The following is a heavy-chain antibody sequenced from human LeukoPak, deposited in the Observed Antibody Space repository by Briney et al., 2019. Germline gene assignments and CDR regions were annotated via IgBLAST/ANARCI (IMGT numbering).Heavy chain of an antibody. CDR3: ARYSSPLRYFDY. J-gene: IGHJ4*02. CDR2: ISADNGNT. CDR1: GYTFTDYG. D-gene: IGHD6-13*01. Sequence: ASVKVSCKASGYTFTDYGITWVRQAPGQGLEWMGWISADNGNTNYAQKFQGRVTITADKSTSTAYMELSSLRSEDTAVYYCARYSSPLRYFDYWGQGTLVTVSS. V-gene: IGHV1-18*01.